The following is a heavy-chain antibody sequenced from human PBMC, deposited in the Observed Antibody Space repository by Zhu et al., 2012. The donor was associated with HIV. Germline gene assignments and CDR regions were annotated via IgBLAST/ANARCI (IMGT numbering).Heavy chain of an antibody. CDR3: ARQGHYFGAKYFDY. CDR2: MYYSGST. CDR1: GGSISSYTYY. V-gene: IGHV4-39*01. Sequence: QVQLQESGPGLVKPSETLSLTCTVSGGSISSYTYYWGWIRQPPGMGLEWIGSMYYSGSTYYNPSLKSRVTISVDTSKKQFSLKLTSLTAADTAVYYCARQGHYFGAKYFDYWGLGTPSPSPQ. D-gene: IGHD3-10*01. J-gene: IGHJ4*02.